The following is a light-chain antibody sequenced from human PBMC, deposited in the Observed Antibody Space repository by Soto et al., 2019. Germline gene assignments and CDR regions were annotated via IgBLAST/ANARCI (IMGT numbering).Light chain of an antibody. J-gene: IGLJ2*01. CDR2: DVS. CDR3: SSKRSCGTLV. V-gene: IGLV2-14*01. CDR1: SSDVGGYNY. Sequence: QSALTQAASVSGSPGQSITISCTGTSSDVGGYNYVSWYQQHPGKAPKLMIYDVSNRPSGVSNRFSGSKSGNTASLTISGLQAEDEADYYCSSKRSCGTLVFGGGTKLTVL.